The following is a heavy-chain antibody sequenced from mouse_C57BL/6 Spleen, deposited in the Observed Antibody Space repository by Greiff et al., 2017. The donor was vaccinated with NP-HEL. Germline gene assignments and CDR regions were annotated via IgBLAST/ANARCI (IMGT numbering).Heavy chain of an antibody. Sequence: VQLQQSGPELVKPGASVKISCKASGYAFSSSWMNWVKQRPGKGLEWIGRIYPGDGDTNYNGKFKGKATLTADKSSSTAYMQLRSLTSEDSAVYFCARYGDGFAYWGQGTLVTVSA. J-gene: IGHJ3*01. D-gene: IGHD1-1*01. CDR1: GYAFSSSW. CDR3: ARYGDGFAY. CDR2: IYPGDGDT. V-gene: IGHV1-82*01.